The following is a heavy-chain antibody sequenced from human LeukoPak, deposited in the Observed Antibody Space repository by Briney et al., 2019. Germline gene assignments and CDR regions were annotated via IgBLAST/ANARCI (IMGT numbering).Heavy chain of an antibody. Sequence: ASVKVSCKASGYTFTSYAMNWVRQAPGQGLEWMGWININTGNPTYAQDFTGRFVFSLDTSVSTAYLQISSLKAEDTAVYYCARVGGSSWYSVGPFDYWGQGTLVTVSS. CDR1: GYTFTSYA. CDR3: ARVGGSSWYSVGPFDY. CDR2: ININTGNP. V-gene: IGHV7-4-1*02. J-gene: IGHJ4*02. D-gene: IGHD6-13*01.